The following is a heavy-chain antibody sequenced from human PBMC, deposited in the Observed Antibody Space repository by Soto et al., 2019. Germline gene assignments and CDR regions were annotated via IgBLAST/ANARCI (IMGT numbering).Heavy chain of an antibody. CDR2: ITHSGTYV. CDR1: GFTFSEYS. V-gene: IGHV3-21*01. D-gene: IGHD5-12*01. J-gene: IGHJ4*02. Sequence: GGSLRPSFTASGFTFSEYSMSWVRQAPGKGLEWVSSITHSGTYVYYADSVKGRFTISRDSASNSLFPQMTSLRAEDTAVYHCARARGNDWYSDYWGQGTLVTVSS. CDR3: ARARGNDWYSDY.